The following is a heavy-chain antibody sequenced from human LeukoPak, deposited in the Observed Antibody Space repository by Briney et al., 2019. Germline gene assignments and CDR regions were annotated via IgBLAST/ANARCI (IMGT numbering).Heavy chain of an antibody. Sequence: GGSLRLSCAASGFTFSSYSMNWVRQAPGKGLEWVSFIYSGGNTYYADSVKGRFTISRDNSKNTVHLQMNSLRAEDTAMYYCARRAGDYSHPYDYWGQGTLVTVSS. CDR2: IYSGGNT. D-gene: IGHD3-22*01. CDR1: GFTFSSYS. V-gene: IGHV3-53*01. CDR3: ARRAGDYSHPYDY. J-gene: IGHJ4*02.